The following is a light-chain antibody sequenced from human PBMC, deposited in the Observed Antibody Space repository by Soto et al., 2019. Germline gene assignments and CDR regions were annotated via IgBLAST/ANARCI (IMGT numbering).Light chain of an antibody. V-gene: IGKV3-15*01. Sequence: EIVMTQSPATLSVSPGERATLSCRASQSVSSNLAWYQQKPGQAPRPLIYGASTRATGIPARFSGSGSGTEFALTISSLQSEEFEVSYCQQYNNWPRTFGQGTKVEIK. J-gene: IGKJ1*01. CDR2: GAS. CDR3: QQYNNWPRT. CDR1: QSVSSN.